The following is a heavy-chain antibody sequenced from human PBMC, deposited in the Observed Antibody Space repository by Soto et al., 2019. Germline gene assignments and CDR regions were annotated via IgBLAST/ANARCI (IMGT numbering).Heavy chain of an antibody. V-gene: IGHV1-69*01. Sequence: QGLEWMGGIIPIFGTANYAQKFQGRVTITADESTSTAYMELSSLRSEDTAVYYCARDDVDTAMPYGMDVWGQGTTVTVSS. J-gene: IGHJ6*01. D-gene: IGHD5-18*01. CDR2: IIPIFGTA. CDR3: ARDDVDTAMPYGMDV.